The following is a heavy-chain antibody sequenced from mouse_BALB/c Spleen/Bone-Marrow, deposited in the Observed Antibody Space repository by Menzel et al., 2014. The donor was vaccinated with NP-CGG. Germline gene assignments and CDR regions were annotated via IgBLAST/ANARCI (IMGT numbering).Heavy chain of an antibody. V-gene: IGHV5-6*01. CDR2: FSSGGSYT. CDR1: GFTFSSYG. J-gene: IGHJ4*01. CDR3: ARHGLRGDSMDY. D-gene: IGHD3-1*01. Sequence: EVQVVESGGDLVKPGGSLKLSCAASGFTFSSYGMSWVRQTPDKRLEWVATFSSGGSYTYYPDSLKGRFTISRDIAKNSRYLQMNSLKSDDTALYYCARHGLRGDSMDYWGQGTSVTVSS.